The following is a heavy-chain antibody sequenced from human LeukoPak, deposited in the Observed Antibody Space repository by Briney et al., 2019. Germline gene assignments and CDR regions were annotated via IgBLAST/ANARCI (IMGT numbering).Heavy chain of an antibody. CDR3: AREGAADTFDY. V-gene: IGHV4-34*01. CDR1: GDSIRNYY. D-gene: IGHD6-13*01. Sequence: SETLSLTCSLSGDSIRNYYWSWIRQPPGKGLEWIGEINHSGSTNYNPSLKSRVTISVDTSKNQFSLKLSSVTAADTAVYYCAREGAADTFDYWGQGTLVTVSS. CDR2: INHSGST. J-gene: IGHJ4*02.